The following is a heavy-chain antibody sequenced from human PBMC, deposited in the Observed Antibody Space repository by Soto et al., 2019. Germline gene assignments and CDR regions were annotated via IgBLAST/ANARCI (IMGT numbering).Heavy chain of an antibody. J-gene: IGHJ4*02. Sequence: QVQLVESGGGVVQPGRSLRLSCAASGFTFSSYGMHWVRQAPGKGLEWVAVISYDGSNKYYADSVKGRFTISRDNSKNTLYLQMNSLRAEDTAVYYCAKRWAHLYFDYWGQGTLVTVSS. V-gene: IGHV3-30*18. CDR3: AKRWAHLYFDY. CDR1: GFTFSSYG. CDR2: ISYDGSNK. D-gene: IGHD1-26*01.